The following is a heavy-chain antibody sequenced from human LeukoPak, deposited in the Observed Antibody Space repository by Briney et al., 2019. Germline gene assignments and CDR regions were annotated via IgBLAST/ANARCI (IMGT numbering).Heavy chain of an antibody. CDR1: GYTFTSYG. CDR2: INPNSGGT. J-gene: IGHJ5*02. D-gene: IGHD2-2*01. V-gene: IGHV1-2*06. Sequence: ASVKVSCKASGYTFTSYGISWVRQAPGQGLEWLGRINPNSGGTNYAQKFQARVTMTRDPSISTVYMVLSRLTSDDTAVYYCARDATSTTKFDPWGQGTLVTVSS. CDR3: ARDATSTTKFDP.